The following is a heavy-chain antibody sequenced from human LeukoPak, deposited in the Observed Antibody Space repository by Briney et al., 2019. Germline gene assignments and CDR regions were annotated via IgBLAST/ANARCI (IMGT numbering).Heavy chain of an antibody. Sequence: GGSLRLSCAASGFTLSTYAMSWVRQAPGKGLEWVAFIRFDGSNKYYADSVKGRFTISRDNSKNMLYLQMNSLRAEDTAVYYCAKPHFDYWGQGTLVTVSS. CDR2: IRFDGSNK. J-gene: IGHJ4*02. CDR3: AKPHFDY. CDR1: GFTLSTYA. V-gene: IGHV3-30*02.